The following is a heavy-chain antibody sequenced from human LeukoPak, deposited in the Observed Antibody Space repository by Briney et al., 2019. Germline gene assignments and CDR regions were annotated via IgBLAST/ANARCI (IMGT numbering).Heavy chain of an antibody. D-gene: IGHD4-11*01. V-gene: IGHV4-39*07. CDR2: INHSGST. Sequence: PSETLSLTCTVSGGSISSSSYYWSWIRQPPGKGLEWIGEINHSGSTNYNPSLKSRVTISVDTSKNQFSLKLSSVTAADTAVYYCARGGGPLQSFDYWGQGTLVTVSS. CDR1: GGSISSSSYY. CDR3: ARGGGPLQSFDY. J-gene: IGHJ4*02.